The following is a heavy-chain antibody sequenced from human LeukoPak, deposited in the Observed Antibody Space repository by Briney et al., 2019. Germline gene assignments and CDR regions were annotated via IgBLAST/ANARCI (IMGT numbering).Heavy chain of an antibody. CDR1: GGSISSSSYY. J-gene: IGHJ4*02. D-gene: IGHD5-18*01. CDR3: ARIPSGYSYGYYDY. Sequence: SETLSLTCTVSGGSISSSSYYWGWIRQPPGTGLEWIGSIYYSGSTYYSPSLKSRVTISVDTSKNQFSLKLSSVTAADTAVYYCARIPSGYSYGYYDYWGQGTLVTVSS. CDR2: IYYSGST. V-gene: IGHV4-39*07.